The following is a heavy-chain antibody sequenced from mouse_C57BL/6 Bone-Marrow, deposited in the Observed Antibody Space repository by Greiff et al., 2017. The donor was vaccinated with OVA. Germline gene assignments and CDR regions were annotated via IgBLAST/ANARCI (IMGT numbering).Heavy chain of an antibody. Sequence: QVQLKQSGAELARPGASVKLSCKASGYTFPSYGISWVKQRTGQGLEWIGEIYPRSGNNYYNEKIQGKATLTADESTSTAYMELRSLTSEDSAVYFCARKEGDYGGQGTTLTVSS. J-gene: IGHJ2*01. V-gene: IGHV1-81*01. CDR1: GYTFPSYG. CDR3: ARKEGDY. CDR2: IYPRSGNN.